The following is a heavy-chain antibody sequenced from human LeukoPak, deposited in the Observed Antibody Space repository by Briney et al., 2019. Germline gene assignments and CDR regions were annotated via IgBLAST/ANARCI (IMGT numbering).Heavy chain of an antibody. V-gene: IGHV3-23*01. Sequence: GSLRLSCAASGFTFRSHAMSWVRRAPGRGLEWVSAIRGDGATMFYADSVKGRFTISRDNAKNSLYLQMNSLRAEDTAVYYCARFLPYYYGMDVWGQGTTVTVSS. CDR2: IRGDGATM. CDR3: ARFLPYYYGMDV. D-gene: IGHD2/OR15-2a*01. CDR1: GFTFRSHA. J-gene: IGHJ6*02.